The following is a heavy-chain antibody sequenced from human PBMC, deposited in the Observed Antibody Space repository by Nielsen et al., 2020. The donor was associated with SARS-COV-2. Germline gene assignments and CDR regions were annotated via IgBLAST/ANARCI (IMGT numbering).Heavy chain of an antibody. V-gene: IGHV4-61*01. J-gene: IGHJ3*01. Sequence: SETLSLTCTVSGGSVISGSYYWTWIRQPPGKGLEWLGHIYYNGNTNYNPSVKSRVSISRDPPRNQFSLNLMSATAADTAVYYCARAGHASDRTGYWDALDLWGQGTLVTVSS. CDR2: IYYNGNT. CDR3: ARAGHASDRTGYWDALDL. D-gene: IGHD3/OR15-3a*01. CDR1: GGSVISGSYY.